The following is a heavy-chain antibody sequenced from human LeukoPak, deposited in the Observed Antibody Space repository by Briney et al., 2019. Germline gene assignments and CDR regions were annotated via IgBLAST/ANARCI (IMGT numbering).Heavy chain of an antibody. Sequence: GGSLRLSCAASGFIFRNYWMTWVRQAPGKGLEWVANIKKDGSEKYFVDSVKGRFTISRDNAKNSLSLQMNSLRAEDTAVYYCARVGSGYYSPHYFDYWGQGTLVTVSS. V-gene: IGHV3-7*01. CDR3: ARVGSGYYSPHYFDY. CDR1: GFIFRNYW. D-gene: IGHD3-22*01. J-gene: IGHJ4*02. CDR2: IKKDGSEK.